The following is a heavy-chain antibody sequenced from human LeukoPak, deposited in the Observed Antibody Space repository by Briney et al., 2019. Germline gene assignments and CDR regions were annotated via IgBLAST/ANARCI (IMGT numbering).Heavy chain of an antibody. V-gene: IGHV4-39*01. CDR1: GGSISSSSYY. J-gene: IGHJ4*02. CDR3: AGRYCSGGSCYAVDY. D-gene: IGHD2-15*01. CDR2: IYYSGST. Sequence: PSETLSLTCTVSGGSISSSSYYWGWIRQPPGKGLEWIGSIYYSGSTYYNPSLKSRVTISVDTSKNQFSLKLSSVTAADTAVYYCAGRYCSGGSCYAVDYWGQGTLVTVSS.